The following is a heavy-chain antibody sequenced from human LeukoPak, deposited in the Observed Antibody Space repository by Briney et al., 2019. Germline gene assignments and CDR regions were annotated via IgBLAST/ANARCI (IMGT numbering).Heavy chain of an antibody. CDR1: GFTFTNYA. CDR2: ISYDGSDE. Sequence: PGGSLRLSCAASGFTFTNYAMHWVRQAPGKGLDWVAVISYDGSDEYYADSVKGRFTISRDNSKNTLFLQMNSLRAEDTALYYCVRVPGPHCSGTTCYGDYWGQGTLVTVSS. D-gene: IGHD2-15*01. CDR3: VRVPGPHCSGTTCYGDY. V-gene: IGHV3-30-3*01. J-gene: IGHJ4*02.